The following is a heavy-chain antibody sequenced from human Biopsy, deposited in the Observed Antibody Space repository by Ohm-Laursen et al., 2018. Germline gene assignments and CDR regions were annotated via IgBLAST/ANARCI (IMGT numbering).Heavy chain of an antibody. CDR1: SYTFTDYT. V-gene: IGHV1-2*02. CDR3: ARDPLNGHKHFDY. J-gene: IGHJ4*02. CDR2: INCKTGAT. Sequence: SVKASCKASSYTFTDYTIHWMRQAPGQGLEWLGYINCKTGATNYAQKFQGTVTMTRDTSISTAYLALGSLRSADTAIYYCARDPLNGHKHFDYWGQGSLVTVSS. D-gene: IGHD2-8*01.